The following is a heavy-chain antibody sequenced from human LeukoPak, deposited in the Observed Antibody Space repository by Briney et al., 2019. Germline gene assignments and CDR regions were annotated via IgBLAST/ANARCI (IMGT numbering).Heavy chain of an antibody. CDR3: AKPPTVAGYYYYYMGV. CDR2: ISGSGGST. J-gene: IGHJ6*03. D-gene: IGHD6-19*01. CDR1: GFTFSSYA. Sequence: PGGSLRLCCAASGFTFSSYAMSWVRQAPGKGLEWVSAISGSGGSTYYADSVKGRFTISRDNSKNTLYLQMNSLRAEDTAVYYCAKPPTVAGYYYYYMGVWGKGTTVTVSS. V-gene: IGHV3-23*01.